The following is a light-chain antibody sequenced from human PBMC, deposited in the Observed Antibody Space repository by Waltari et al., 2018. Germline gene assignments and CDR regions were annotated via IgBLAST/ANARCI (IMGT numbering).Light chain of an antibody. CDR3: CSYAGSSTFYYV. Sequence: QSDLTQPASVSGSPGQSLTLFCTGTSSDVGGYNLFSCSQQHPVKAPKLMIYEGSKRPSGVSNRFSGSKSGNTASLTISGLQAEDEADYYCCSYAGSSTFYYVFGTGTKVTVL. CDR2: EGS. V-gene: IGLV2-23*01. J-gene: IGLJ1*01. CDR1: SSDVGGYNL.